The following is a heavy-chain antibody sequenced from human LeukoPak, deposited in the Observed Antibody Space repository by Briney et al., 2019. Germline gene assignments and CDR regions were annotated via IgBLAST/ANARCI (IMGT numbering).Heavy chain of an antibody. CDR1: GFTFSSYG. J-gene: IGHJ6*02. V-gene: IGHV3-33*01. CDR3: ARDQIVVVGPKGYYYGMDV. D-gene: IGHD2-15*01. Sequence: GGSLRLSCAASGFTFSSYGMHWVRQAPGKGLEWVAVIWYDGSNKYYADSVKGRFTISRDNSKNTLYLQMNSLRAEDTAVYYCARDQIVVVGPKGYYYGMDVWGQGTTVTVSS. CDR2: IWYDGSNK.